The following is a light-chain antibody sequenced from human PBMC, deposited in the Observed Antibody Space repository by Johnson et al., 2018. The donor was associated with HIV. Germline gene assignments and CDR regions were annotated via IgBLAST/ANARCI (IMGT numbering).Light chain of an antibody. J-gene: IGLJ1*01. Sequence: SVLSQPPSVSAAPGQRVTISCSGSSSNIGDNFVSWYQQFPGAAPKLLIFENYKRPSGIPDRFSGSRSGTSATLAITGLQTGDEADYYCGAWDSRLSGCVFGPGTKVTVL. CDR2: ENY. V-gene: IGLV1-51*02. CDR1: SSNIGDNF. CDR3: GAWDSRLSGCV.